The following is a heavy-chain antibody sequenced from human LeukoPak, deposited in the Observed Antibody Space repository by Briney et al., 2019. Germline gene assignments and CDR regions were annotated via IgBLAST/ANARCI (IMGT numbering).Heavy chain of an antibody. V-gene: IGHV3-23*01. CDR3: ARDSSRFLEWPRGGMDV. J-gene: IGHJ6*02. CDR1: GFTFNTYA. CDR2: IRSDGGVT. Sequence: PGGSLRLSCAASGFTFNTYAMTWVRQAPGKGLEWVASIRSDGGVTYYADSVKGRFTISRDNSKNTLYLQMNSLRAEDTAVYYCARDSSRFLEWPRGGMDVWGQGTTVTVSS. D-gene: IGHD3-3*01.